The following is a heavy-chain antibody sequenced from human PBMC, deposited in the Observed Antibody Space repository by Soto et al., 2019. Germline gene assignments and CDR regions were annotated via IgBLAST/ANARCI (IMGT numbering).Heavy chain of an antibody. J-gene: IGHJ6*02. CDR2: ISWDGNST. CDR3: AKERAVVQPDPINYFGMAV. Sequence: PGGSLRLSCAASGFPFDDYTLDWVRQAPGQSLEWVSLISWDGNSTYYADSVKGRFTISRDNTKNSLYLQMNSLRSEDTALYYCAKERAVVQPDPINYFGMAVWGQGTTVTVSS. V-gene: IGHV3-43*01. CDR1: GFPFDDYT. D-gene: IGHD2-21*01.